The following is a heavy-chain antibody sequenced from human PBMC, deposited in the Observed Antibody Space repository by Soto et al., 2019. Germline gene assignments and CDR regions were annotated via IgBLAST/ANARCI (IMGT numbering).Heavy chain of an antibody. Sequence: SETLSLTCTVSGGSISNYYWSWIRQPPGKGLQYIGYIYYNGATNYSPSLKSRVTISVDTSSNQFSLKLNSVTAADTAVYYCARHYCSGRSCYYEQWGQGILVTVSS. J-gene: IGHJ4*02. D-gene: IGHD2-15*01. CDR3: ARHYCSGRSCYYEQ. CDR2: IYYNGAT. CDR1: GGSISNYY. V-gene: IGHV4-59*01.